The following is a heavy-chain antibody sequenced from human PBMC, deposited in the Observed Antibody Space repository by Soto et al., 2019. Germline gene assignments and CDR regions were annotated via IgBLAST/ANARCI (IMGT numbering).Heavy chain of an antibody. CDR1: GFTFDDYA. CDR3: AKDAEKTGYYYYYMDV. CDR2: ISWNSGSI. Sequence: SLRLSCAASGFTFDDYAMHWVRQAPGKGLEWVSGISWNSGSIGYADSVKGRFTISRDNAKNSLYLQMNSLRAEDTALYYCAKDAEKTGYYYYYMDVWGKGTTVTVSS. V-gene: IGHV3-9*01. J-gene: IGHJ6*03.